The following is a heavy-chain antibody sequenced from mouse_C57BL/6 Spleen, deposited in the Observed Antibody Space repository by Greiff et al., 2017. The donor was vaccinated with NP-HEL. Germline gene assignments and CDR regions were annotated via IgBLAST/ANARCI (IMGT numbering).Heavy chain of an antibody. CDR1: GYTFTSYW. D-gene: IGHD1-1*01. CDR2: IDPSDSYT. Sequence: VQLQQPGAELVMPGASVKLSCKASGYTFTSYWMHWVKQRPGQGLEWIGEIDPSDSYTNYNQKFKGKSTLTVDKSSSTAYMQLSSLTSEDSAVYYCARSYGSTSGFAYWGQGTLVTVSA. V-gene: IGHV1-69*01. CDR3: ARSYGSTSGFAY. J-gene: IGHJ3*01.